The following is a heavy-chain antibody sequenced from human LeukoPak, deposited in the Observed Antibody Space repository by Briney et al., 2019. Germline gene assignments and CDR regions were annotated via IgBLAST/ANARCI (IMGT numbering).Heavy chain of an antibody. CDR2: INHSGNT. CDR3: VRRRRILPFDP. J-gene: IGHJ5*02. CDR1: GGSFSGYY. D-gene: IGHD2-15*01. V-gene: IGHV4-34*01. Sequence: SETLSLTCAVYGGSFSGYYWNWIRQPPLKGLEWIGEINHSGNTNYNPSLKSRVTISVDTSKNQFTLKLSSVTAADTAVYYCVRRRRILPFDPWGQGTLVTVSS.